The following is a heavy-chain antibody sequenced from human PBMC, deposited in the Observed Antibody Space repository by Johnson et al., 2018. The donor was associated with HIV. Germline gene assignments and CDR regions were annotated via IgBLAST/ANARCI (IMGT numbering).Heavy chain of an antibody. V-gene: IGHV3-30*14. CDR2: ISYDESNK. CDR1: GFTFSSYA. D-gene: IGHD5-18*01. Sequence: QMLLVESGGGVVQPGRSLRLSCAASGFTFSSYAMHWVRQAPGKGLEWVAVISYDESNKDYADSVKGRFTISRDNSRNMLYLQMNSLRPEDTAVYYCARDGRDLVTRGGFDVWGPGTVVTVSS. CDR3: ARDGRDLVTRGGFDV. J-gene: IGHJ3*01.